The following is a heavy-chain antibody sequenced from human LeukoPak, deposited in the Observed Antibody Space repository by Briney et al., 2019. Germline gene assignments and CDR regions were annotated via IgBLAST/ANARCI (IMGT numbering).Heavy chain of an antibody. CDR3: AKHLRRRFFSETLGFDP. J-gene: IGHJ5*02. CDR2: IYTSGST. V-gene: IGHV4-61*02. CDR1: GGSISSGTYY. D-gene: IGHD3-3*01. Sequence: PSETLSLTCTVSGGSISSGTYYWSWIRQPAGKGLEWIGRIYTSGSTNYNPSPKSRVTISLDTSKNQFSLKLSSVTAADTAVYYCAKHLRRRFFSETLGFDPWGQGTLVTVSS.